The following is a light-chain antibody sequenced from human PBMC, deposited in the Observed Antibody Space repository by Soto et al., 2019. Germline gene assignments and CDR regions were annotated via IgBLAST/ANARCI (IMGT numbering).Light chain of an antibody. CDR2: DES. V-gene: IGKV3-20*01. J-gene: IGKJ1*01. CDR1: QSVSSSY. Sequence: EIVLTQSPGTLSLSPGERATLSCRASQSVSSSYLAWYQQKPGQAPRLLIYDESSRATGIPDRFSGSGSGTDFTLTISRLEPEDFAVYYCQQYGSSPRTFGQGTKVDIK. CDR3: QQYGSSPRT.